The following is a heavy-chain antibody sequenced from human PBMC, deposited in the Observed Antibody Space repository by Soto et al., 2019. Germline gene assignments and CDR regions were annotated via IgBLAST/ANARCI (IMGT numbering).Heavy chain of an antibody. Sequence: GGSLRLSCVTSGFIFNTHCMYWVRQVPGKGLVWVAVITYDGSNIYYADSVKGRFTISRDNSKNTLYLQMNSLRAEDTAVYYCAKDREGSGWAFDYWGQGTLVTVSS. CDR3: AKDREGSGWAFDY. D-gene: IGHD6-19*01. J-gene: IGHJ4*02. CDR1: GFIFNTHC. CDR2: ITYDGSNI. V-gene: IGHV3-30*18.